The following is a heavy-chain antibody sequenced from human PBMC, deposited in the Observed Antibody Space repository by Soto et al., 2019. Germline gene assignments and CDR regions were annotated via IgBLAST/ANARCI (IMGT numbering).Heavy chain of an antibody. V-gene: IGHV3-23*01. CDR2: ISGSGKIT. J-gene: IGHJ5*02. CDR3: AKNSGWFNT. Sequence: HLLQSGGGLIQPGGSLTLSCAASGFPFSSTDMTWVRQAPGKGLEWVSTISGSGKITYYADSVKGRFTISRDNSMNTVYLRMNSLRADDTALYYCAKNSGWFNTWGQGALVTVSS. CDR1: GFPFSSTD. D-gene: IGHD3-10*01.